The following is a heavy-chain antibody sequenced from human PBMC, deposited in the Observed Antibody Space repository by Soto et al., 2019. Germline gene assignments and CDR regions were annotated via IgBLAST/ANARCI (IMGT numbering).Heavy chain of an antibody. Sequence: SETLSLTCTVSGDSISGYYYIWVRQPPGKGLEWIGIIYYSGSGNYNPSLKSRVTISVDTSKNQFSLKLHSVTASDTAVYCCARDLWGYCGTDCYPLDVWGQGTTVS. CDR3: ARDLWGYCGTDCYPLDV. D-gene: IGHD2-21*02. J-gene: IGHJ6*02. CDR2: IYYSGSG. CDR1: GDSISGYY. V-gene: IGHV4-59*01.